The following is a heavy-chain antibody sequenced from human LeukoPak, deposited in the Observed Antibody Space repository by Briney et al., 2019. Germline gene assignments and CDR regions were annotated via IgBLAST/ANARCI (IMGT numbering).Heavy chain of an antibody. CDR3: ASYFTVDDAFDI. Sequence: GGSLRLSCAASGFTFSSYEFNWVRQAPGKGLEWVSYISSSGRTIFYADSVKGRFTISRDNAKNSLYLQMNSLRAEDTAVYYCASYFTVDDAFDIWGQGTMVTVSS. CDR1: GFTFSSYE. D-gene: IGHD4-23*01. CDR2: ISSSGRTI. V-gene: IGHV3-48*03. J-gene: IGHJ3*02.